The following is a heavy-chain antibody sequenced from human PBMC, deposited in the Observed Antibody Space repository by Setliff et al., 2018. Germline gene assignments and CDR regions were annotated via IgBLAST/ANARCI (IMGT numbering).Heavy chain of an antibody. CDR2: TIPNFGTT. J-gene: IGHJ6*03. Sequence: SVKVSCKASGGPFSSYGISWVRQAPGQGLEWLGGTIPNFGTTNYAQEFQGRVTIITDESTSTAYMELSSLRFEDTAVYYCAREGVDTRSSTDYRYYMDLWGKGTTVTVSS. V-gene: IGHV1-69*05. CDR3: AREGVDTRSSTDYRYYMDL. CDR1: GGPFSSYG. D-gene: IGHD5-18*01.